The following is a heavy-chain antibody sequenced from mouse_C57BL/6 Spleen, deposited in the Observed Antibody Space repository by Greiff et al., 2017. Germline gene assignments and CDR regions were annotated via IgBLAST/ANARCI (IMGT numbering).Heavy chain of an antibody. CDR3: ARRSYYYGSSFDY. CDR2: IYPGSGST. V-gene: IGHV1-55*01. J-gene: IGHJ2*01. D-gene: IGHD1-1*01. CDR1: GYTFTSYW. Sequence: VQLQQSGAELVKPGASVKMSCKASGYTFTSYWITWVKQRPGQGLEWIGDIYPGSGSTNYNEKFKSKATLTVDTSSSTAYMQLSSLTSEDSAVYYCARRSYYYGSSFDYCGQGTTLTVSS.